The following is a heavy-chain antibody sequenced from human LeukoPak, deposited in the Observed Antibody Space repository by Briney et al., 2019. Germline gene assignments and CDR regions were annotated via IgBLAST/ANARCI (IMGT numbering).Heavy chain of an antibody. CDR2: INPNNGDT. CDR1: GYTFTGKY. J-gene: IGHJ4*02. D-gene: IGHD6-13*01. Sequence: GASVKVSCKASGYTFTGKYMHWVRQAPGQGLEWMGWINPNNGDTKYEQKFQGTVTMTRDTSISTAYMEMNRLTSDDTAMYYCARDSSSWEFDYWGQGTLVTVSS. CDR3: ARDSSSWEFDY. V-gene: IGHV1-2*02.